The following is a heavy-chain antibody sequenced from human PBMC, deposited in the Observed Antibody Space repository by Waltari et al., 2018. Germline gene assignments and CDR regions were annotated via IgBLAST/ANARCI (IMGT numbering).Heavy chain of an antibody. Sequence: QVQLVESGGGVVQPGRSLRLSCAASGFTFISYAMTWVRQHPGKGLEWVAVISYDGSNKYYADSVKGRFTIARDKSKNTLYLQMNSLRAEDTAVYYCARTPRCYDSSGPLDYWGQGTLVTVSS. V-gene: IGHV3-30-3*01. D-gene: IGHD3-22*01. J-gene: IGHJ4*02. CDR2: ISYDGSNK. CDR1: GFTFISYA. CDR3: ARTPRCYDSSGPLDY.